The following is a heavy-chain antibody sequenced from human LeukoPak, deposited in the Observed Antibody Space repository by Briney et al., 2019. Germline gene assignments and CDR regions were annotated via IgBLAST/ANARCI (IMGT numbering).Heavy chain of an antibody. J-gene: IGHJ4*02. Sequence: ASVKVSCKASGYTFTDYYMHWVRQAPGQGLEWMGWINPNGGGTKYARKFQGRVTMTSDTSISTAYMEMGRVRSDDTAVYYCARDEGTSLNHFDYWGQGTLVTVSS. CDR2: INPNGGGT. CDR3: ARDEGTSLNHFDY. D-gene: IGHD3-10*01. CDR1: GYTFTDYY. V-gene: IGHV1-2*02.